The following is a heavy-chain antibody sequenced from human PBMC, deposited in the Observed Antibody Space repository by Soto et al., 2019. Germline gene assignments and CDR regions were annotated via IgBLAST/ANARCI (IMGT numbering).Heavy chain of an antibody. CDR1: GFTFGDYA. D-gene: IGHD3-10*01. V-gene: IGHV3-49*03. CDR3: TRDKGVTMVRGANNWFDP. CDR2: IRSKAYGGTT. J-gene: IGHJ5*02. Sequence: GGSLRLSCTASGFTFGDYAMSWFRQAPGKGLEWVGFIRSKAYGGTTEYAASVKGRFTISRDDSKSIAYLQMNSLKTEDTAVYYCTRDKGVTMVRGANNWFDPWGQGTLVTVSS.